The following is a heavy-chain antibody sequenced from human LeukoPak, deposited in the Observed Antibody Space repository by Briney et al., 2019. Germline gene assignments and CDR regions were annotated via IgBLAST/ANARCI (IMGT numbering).Heavy chain of an antibody. D-gene: IGHD3-3*01. CDR3: ARVPFGVAPPPLDY. V-gene: IGHV3-11*01. CDR1: GFIFSDYY. J-gene: IGHJ4*02. CDR2: ISSSGSTK. Sequence: GGSLRLSCAASGFIFSDYYMSWIRQAPGKGLEWVSYISSSGSTKYYADSVKGRFTISRDNAKNSLYLQMNSLRAEDTAVYYCARVPFGVAPPPLDYWGQGTLVTVSS.